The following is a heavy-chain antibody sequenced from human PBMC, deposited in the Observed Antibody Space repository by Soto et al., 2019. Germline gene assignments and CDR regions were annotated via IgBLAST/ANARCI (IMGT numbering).Heavy chain of an antibody. J-gene: IGHJ3*02. CDR3: ARDSGDSSGYSAFDI. D-gene: IGHD3-22*01. V-gene: IGHV4-30-2*01. Sequence: QLQLQESGSGLVKPSQTLSLTCAVSGGSISSGGYSWSWIRQPPGKGLEWIGYIYHSGSTYYNPSLKRRVTISVDRSKNQFSLKLSSVTAADTAVYYCARDSGDSSGYSAFDIWGQGTMVTVSS. CDR1: GGSISSGGYS. CDR2: IYHSGST.